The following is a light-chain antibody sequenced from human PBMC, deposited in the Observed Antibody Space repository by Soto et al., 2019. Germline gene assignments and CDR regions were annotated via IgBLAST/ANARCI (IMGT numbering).Light chain of an antibody. CDR1: TGAVTSGFY. Sequence: QAVVTQEPSLTVSPGGTVTLTCASSTGAVTSGFYTNWFQQKPRQAPRALIYSTSNKYSWTPARFSGSLLGGKAALTLSGVQPEDEADYYCLLYIGGGWVFGGGTKLTVL. CDR3: LLYIGGGWV. J-gene: IGLJ3*02. V-gene: IGLV7-43*01. CDR2: STS.